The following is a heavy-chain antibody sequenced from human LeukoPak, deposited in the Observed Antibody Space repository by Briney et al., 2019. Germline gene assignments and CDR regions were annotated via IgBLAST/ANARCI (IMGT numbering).Heavy chain of an antibody. Sequence: SETLSLTYAVYGGSFSGYYWSWIRQPPGKGLEWIGEINHSGSTNYNPSLKSRVTISVDRSKNQFSLKLSSVTAADTAVYYCARNGAPADHYGMDVWGQGTTVIVSS. V-gene: IGHV4-34*01. CDR3: ARNGAPADHYGMDV. CDR1: GGSFSGYY. CDR2: INHSGST. J-gene: IGHJ6*02. D-gene: IGHD2-2*01.